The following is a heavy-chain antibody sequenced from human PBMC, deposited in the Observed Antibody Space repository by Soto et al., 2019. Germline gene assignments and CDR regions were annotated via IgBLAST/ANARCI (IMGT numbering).Heavy chain of an antibody. D-gene: IGHD2-21*01. V-gene: IGHV1-18*01. CDR3: VRVREFLQWFDP. CDR2: ISTYNGNT. J-gene: IGHJ5*02. CDR1: GYTFTSYG. Sequence: QVQLVQSGAEVKKPGASVKVSCKASGYTFTSYGISWVRQAPGQGLEWMGWISTYNGNTNFAQKFQGRVTMTTDTSTNTAYMELRSLRSDDTAVYYCVRVREFLQWFDPWGQETLVTVSS.